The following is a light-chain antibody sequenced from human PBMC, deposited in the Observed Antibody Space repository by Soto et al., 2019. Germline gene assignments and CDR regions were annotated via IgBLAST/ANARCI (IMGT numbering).Light chain of an antibody. CDR2: EVN. Sequence: QSALTQPPSASGSPGQSVAISCNGTSSDVGGYNYVSWYQQHPGKAPKLMIYEVNKRHSGVPDRFSGSKSGNTASLTDSCLQAEDEADYYCSSYAGSSNVFGTGTQLTVL. V-gene: IGLV2-8*01. CDR3: SSYAGSSNV. CDR1: SSDVGGYNY. J-gene: IGLJ1*01.